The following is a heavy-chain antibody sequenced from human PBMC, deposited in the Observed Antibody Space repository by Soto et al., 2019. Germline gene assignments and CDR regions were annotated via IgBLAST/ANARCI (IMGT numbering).Heavy chain of an antibody. J-gene: IGHJ4*02. Sequence: QVQLQESGPGLVKPSQTLSLTCTVSGGSISSGDYYWSWIRQPPGKGLEWIGYIWYSGTTYYNPSHPSRLXLXVXXSINLGPLQLSFVPAADSAVYYLAIYGGNSVYFDYWGQGTLVTVSS. CDR1: GGSISSGDYY. D-gene: IGHD4-17*01. CDR3: AIYGGNSVYFDY. V-gene: IGHV4-30-4*01. CDR2: IWYSGTT.